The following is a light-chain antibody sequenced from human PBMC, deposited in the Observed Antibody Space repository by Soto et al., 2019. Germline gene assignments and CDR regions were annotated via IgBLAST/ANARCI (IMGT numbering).Light chain of an antibody. Sequence: EIVLTQSPATLSLSPGERATLSCRASQSVGTSLAWYQHKPGRAPRLLIYDASNRATGIPARFSGSGSGTDFTLTIISLEPEAFAVYYCQQRSTWWTFGQGTKVEVK. CDR1: QSVGTS. J-gene: IGKJ1*01. CDR2: DAS. V-gene: IGKV3-11*01. CDR3: QQRSTWWT.